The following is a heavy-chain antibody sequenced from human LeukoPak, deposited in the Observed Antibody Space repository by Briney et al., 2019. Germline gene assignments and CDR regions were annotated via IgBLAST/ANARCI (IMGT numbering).Heavy chain of an antibody. D-gene: IGHD2-15*01. Sequence: SETLSLTCTVSGGSISSYYWSWIRQPPGKGLEWIGYIYYSGSTNYNPSLKSRVTISVDTSKNQFSLKLSSVTAADTAVYYCASASPGYYYYYMDVWGKGTTVTISS. J-gene: IGHJ6*03. CDR1: GGSISSYY. V-gene: IGHV4-59*01. CDR2: IYYSGST. CDR3: ASASPGYYYYYMDV.